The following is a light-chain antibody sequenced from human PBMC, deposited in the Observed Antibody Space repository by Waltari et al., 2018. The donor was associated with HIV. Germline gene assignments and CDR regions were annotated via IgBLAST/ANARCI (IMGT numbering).Light chain of an antibody. CDR3: ATWDDSLNGRV. J-gene: IGLJ3*02. V-gene: IGLV1-44*01. Sequence: QSVLTQPPSASGTHGPRVTISCSGGRSNIGDNTVNWYQHLPGTAPKLLIYKSDQRPSGVPDRFSGSKSDTSASLAISGLQSEDEADYYCATWDDSLNGRVFGGGTKLTVL. CDR2: KSD. CDR1: RSNIGDNT.